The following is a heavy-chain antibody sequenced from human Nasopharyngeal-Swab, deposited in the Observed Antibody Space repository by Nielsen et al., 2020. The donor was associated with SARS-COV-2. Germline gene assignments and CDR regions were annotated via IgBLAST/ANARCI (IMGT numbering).Heavy chain of an antibody. CDR2: ISYDGSNK. V-gene: IGHV3-30*04. Sequence: GGSLRLSCAASGFTFSSYAMHWVRQAPGKGLEWVAVISYDGSNKYYADSVKGRFTISRDNAKNTMYLQMNSLREEDTALYYCARETSASGAYYFDFWGRGTRVTVSS. CDR1: GFTFSSYA. CDR3: ARETSASGAYYFDF. J-gene: IGHJ4*02. D-gene: IGHD3-16*01.